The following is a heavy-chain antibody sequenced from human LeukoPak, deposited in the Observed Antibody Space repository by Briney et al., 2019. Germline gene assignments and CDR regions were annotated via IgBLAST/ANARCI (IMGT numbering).Heavy chain of an antibody. J-gene: IGHJ4*02. CDR2: IYHSGTT. V-gene: IGHV4-4*02. Sequence: PSGTLSLTCAVSGGSISSGNWWSWIRQPPGKGLEWIGEIYHSGTTNYNASLKSRVTISVDKSKNQFSLKLSSVTAADTAMYYCASGYDSGGYWYYFDYWGQGTLVTVSS. CDR3: ASGYDSGGYWYYFDY. CDR1: GGSISSGNW. D-gene: IGHD3-22*01.